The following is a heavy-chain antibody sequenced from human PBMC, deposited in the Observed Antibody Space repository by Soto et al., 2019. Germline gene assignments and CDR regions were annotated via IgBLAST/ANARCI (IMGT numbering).Heavy chain of an antibody. J-gene: IGHJ4*02. CDR3: ARDPGYSSSWYQEDYFDY. CDR1: GGTFSSYA. CDR2: IIPNYGTA. V-gene: IGHV1-69*05. Sequence: SVKVSCKASGGTFSSYAISWVRQAPGQGLEWMGGIIPNYGTANYAQKLQGRVTITTDTSTSTAYMELRSLRSDDTAVYYCARDPGYSSSWYQEDYFDYWGQGTLVTVSS. D-gene: IGHD6-13*01.